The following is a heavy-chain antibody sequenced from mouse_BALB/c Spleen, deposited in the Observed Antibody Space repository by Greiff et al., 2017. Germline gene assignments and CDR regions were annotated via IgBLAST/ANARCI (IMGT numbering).Heavy chain of an antibody. CDR1: GFTFSSYG. J-gene: IGHJ3*01. V-gene: IGHV5-6*02. Sequence: EVKLMESGGDLVKPGGSLKLSCAASGFTFSSYGMSWVRQTPDKRLEWVATISSGGSYTYYPDSVKGRFTISRDNAKNTLYLQMSSLKSEDTAMYYCARRDGSFAYWGQGTLVTVSA. D-gene: IGHD1-2*01. CDR3: ARRDGSFAY. CDR2: ISSGGSYT.